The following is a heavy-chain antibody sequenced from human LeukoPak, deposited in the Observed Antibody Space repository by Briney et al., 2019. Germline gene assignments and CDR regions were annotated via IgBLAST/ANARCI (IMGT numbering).Heavy chain of an antibody. V-gene: IGHV3-49*04. CDR2: IRRNAYRGTT. Sequence: GRSLRLSCTTSGFTVGDHAMSWVRQAPGKGLEWVGFIRRNAYRGTTEYAASVKGRFTISRDDSKSVVYLQMNSLKSEDTAVYYCSRGPIQLWVHNGMDVWGQGTTVTVSS. CDR3: SRGPIQLWVHNGMDV. J-gene: IGHJ6*02. CDR1: GFTVGDHA. D-gene: IGHD5-18*01.